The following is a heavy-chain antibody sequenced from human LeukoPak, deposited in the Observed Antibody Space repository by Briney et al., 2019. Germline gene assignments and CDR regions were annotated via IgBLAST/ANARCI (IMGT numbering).Heavy chain of an antibody. CDR3: ARGGSSSFSWGAFDI. Sequence: KPSETLSLTCTVSGGSISSYYWSWIRQPAGKGLGWIGRIYTSGSTNYNPSLKSRVTMSVDTSKNQFSLKLSSVTAADTAVYYCARGGSSSFSWGAFDIWGQGTMVTVSS. CDR2: IYTSGST. J-gene: IGHJ3*02. D-gene: IGHD6-6*01. CDR1: GGSISSYY. V-gene: IGHV4-4*07.